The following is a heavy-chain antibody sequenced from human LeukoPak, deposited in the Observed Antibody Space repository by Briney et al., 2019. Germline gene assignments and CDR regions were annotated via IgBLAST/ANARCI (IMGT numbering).Heavy chain of an antibody. CDR3: ARAQLNYDSSGYYSDPFDY. D-gene: IGHD3-22*01. J-gene: IGHJ4*02. CDR1: GFTFSSYG. CDR2: IWYDGSNK. Sequence: LRLSCAASGFTFSSYGMHWVRQAPGKGLEWVAVIWYDGSNKYYADSVKGRFTISRDNSKNTLYLQMNSLRAEDTAVYYCARAQLNYDSSGYYSDPFDYWGQGTLVTVSS. V-gene: IGHV3-33*01.